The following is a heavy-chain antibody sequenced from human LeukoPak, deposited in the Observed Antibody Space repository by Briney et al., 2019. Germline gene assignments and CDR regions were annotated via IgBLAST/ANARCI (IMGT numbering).Heavy chain of an antibody. CDR3: ARDHRYAFDN. D-gene: IGHD5-12*01. Sequence: GGSLRLSCAASGFTFSDYSMNWVRQAPGKGLEWISYVGISSGNTKYADSVKGRFTISGDSAKNSVFLPMNNLRVECTAVYYCARDHRYAFDNWGQGTLVTVSS. CDR1: GFTFSDYS. J-gene: IGHJ4*02. V-gene: IGHV3-48*04. CDR2: VGISSGNT.